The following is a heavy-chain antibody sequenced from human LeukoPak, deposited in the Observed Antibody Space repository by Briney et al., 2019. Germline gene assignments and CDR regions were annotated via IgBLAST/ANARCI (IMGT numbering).Heavy chain of an antibody. CDR3: ARVGATQSRWLDY. CDR1: GGSISSGGYS. V-gene: IGHV4-34*01. Sequence: SETLSLTCAVSGGSISSGGYSWSWIRQPPGKGLEWIGEINHSGSTNYNPSLKSRVTISVDTSKNQFSLKLSSVTAADTAVYYCARVGATQSRWLDYWGQGTLVTVSS. D-gene: IGHD1-26*01. CDR2: INHSGST. J-gene: IGHJ4*02.